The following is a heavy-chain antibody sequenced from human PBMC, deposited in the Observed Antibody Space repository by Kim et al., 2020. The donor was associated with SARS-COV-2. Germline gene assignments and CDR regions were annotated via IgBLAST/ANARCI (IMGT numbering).Heavy chain of an antibody. Sequence: GGSLRLSCAASGFTFSSYGMHWVRQAPGKGLEWVAVISYDGSNKYYADSVKGRFTISRDNSKNTLYLQMNSLRAEDTAVYYCAKETGYSSSWVPWYYYGMDVWGQGTTVTVSS. J-gene: IGHJ6*02. D-gene: IGHD6-13*01. CDR3: AKETGYSSSWVPWYYYGMDV. V-gene: IGHV3-30*18. CDR1: GFTFSSYG. CDR2: ISYDGSNK.